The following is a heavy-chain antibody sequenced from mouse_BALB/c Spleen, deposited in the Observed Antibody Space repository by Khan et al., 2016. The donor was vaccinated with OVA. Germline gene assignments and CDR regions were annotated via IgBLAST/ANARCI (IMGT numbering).Heavy chain of an antibody. Sequence: QIQLEQSGPELKKPGETVKISCKASGYTFTNYGMNWVKQAPGKGLKWMGWINTNTGEPTYVEEFKGRLAFSLETSASTAYLQFNNLKNEDSATYFCARGNCYDSDSWVIYWGQGTLVTVSA. CDR2: INTNTGEP. V-gene: IGHV9-3*02. CDR1: GYTFTNYG. D-gene: IGHD1-1*01. J-gene: IGHJ3*01. CDR3: ARGNCYDSDSWVIY.